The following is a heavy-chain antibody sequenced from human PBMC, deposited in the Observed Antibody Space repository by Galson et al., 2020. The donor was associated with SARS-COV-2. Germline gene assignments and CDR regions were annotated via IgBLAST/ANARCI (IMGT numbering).Heavy chain of an antibody. CDR1: GTSIRGGSYS. Sequence: SETLSLTCAVSGTSIRGGSYSWNWIRQPPGKGLEWIGYISHSGGTYYNPSLKSRVTITGDRSKNQFSQRLSSVTAAAEAVYFCARLHSGEYAPEAFDIWGPGTRVTVAS. CDR3: ARLHSGEYAPEAFDI. J-gene: IGHJ3*02. CDR2: ISHSGGT. D-gene: IGHD4-17*01. V-gene: IGHV4-30-2*01.